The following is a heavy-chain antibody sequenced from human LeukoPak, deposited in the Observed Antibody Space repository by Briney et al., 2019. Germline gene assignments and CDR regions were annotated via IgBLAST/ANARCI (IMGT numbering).Heavy chain of an antibody. J-gene: IGHJ6*03. Sequence: SETLSLTCAVYGGSFSGYYWSWIRQPPGKGLEWIGEINHSGSTNYNPSLKSRVTISVDTSKNQFSLKLSSVTAADTAVYYCARTVRRYYDFWSGYSSYYYMDVWGKGTTVTVSS. V-gene: IGHV4-34*01. CDR1: GGSFSGYY. CDR3: ARTVRRYYDFWSGYSSYYYMDV. CDR2: INHSGST. D-gene: IGHD3-3*01.